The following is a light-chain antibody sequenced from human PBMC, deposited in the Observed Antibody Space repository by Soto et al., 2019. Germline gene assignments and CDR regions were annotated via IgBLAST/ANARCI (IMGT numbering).Light chain of an antibody. J-gene: IGLJ2*01. CDR3: CSYARSSTLL. CDR2: DVI. V-gene: IGLV2-14*03. CDR1: SSDVGRYNY. Sequence: QSALTQPASVSGSPGQSITISCTVTSSDVGRYNYVSWYQQHPGRAPRLIVYDVINRPEGVSNRFSGSKSGNTASLTISGLHADDEADYYCCSYARSSTLLFGGGTKLTVL.